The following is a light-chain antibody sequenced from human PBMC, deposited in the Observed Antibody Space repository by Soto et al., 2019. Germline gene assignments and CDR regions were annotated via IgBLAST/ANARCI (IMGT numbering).Light chain of an antibody. CDR1: SGSIASNY. Sequence: NFMLTQPHSVSESPGKTVTISCTRSSGSIASNYVQWYQQRPGSAPTTLIYEDDQRPSGVPDRFSGSIDRSSNSASLTISGLNTEDEADYYCQSYDASNPVVFGGGTKLTVL. CDR2: EDD. V-gene: IGLV6-57*04. CDR3: QSYDASNPVV. J-gene: IGLJ2*01.